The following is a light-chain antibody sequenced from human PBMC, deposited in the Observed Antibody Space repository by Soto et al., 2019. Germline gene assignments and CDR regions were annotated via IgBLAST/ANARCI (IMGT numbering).Light chain of an antibody. J-gene: IGKJ1*01. CDR3: LQHNNYPPVT. CDR1: QGIRND. V-gene: IGKV1-17*01. CDR2: AAS. Sequence: DIQMTQSPSSLSASVGDRVTITCRASQGIRNDLAWYQQKPGKAPKRLIYAASSLQSGVPSRFSGSGSGTEFTLSISSLQPEDSATYYCLQHNNYPPVTFGQGTKVEIK.